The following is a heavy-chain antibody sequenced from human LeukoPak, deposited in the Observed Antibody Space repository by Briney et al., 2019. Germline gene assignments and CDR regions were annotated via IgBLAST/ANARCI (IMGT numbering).Heavy chain of an antibody. CDR1: GYTFTGYY. D-gene: IGHD3-22*01. Sequence: ASVKVSCKASGYTFTGYYMHWVRQAPGQGLEWMGWINLNSGGTNYAQKFQGRVTMTRDTSISTAYMELSRLRSDDTAVYYCARGGATMIVVIDYYYYYMDVWGKGTTVTVSS. V-gene: IGHV1-2*02. CDR2: INLNSGGT. CDR3: ARGGATMIVVIDYYYYYMDV. J-gene: IGHJ6*03.